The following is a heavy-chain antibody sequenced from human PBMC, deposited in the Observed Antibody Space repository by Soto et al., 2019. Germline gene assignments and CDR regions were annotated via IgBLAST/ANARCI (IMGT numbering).Heavy chain of an antibody. J-gene: IGHJ4*02. D-gene: IGHD4-17*01. V-gene: IGHV1-24*01. CDR3: ATVDYGDGGAFYYFDY. Sequence: ASVTVSCKVSGYTLTELSMHWVRQAPGKGLEWMGGFDPEDGETIYAQKFQGRVTMTEDTSTDTAYMELSSLRSEDTAVYYCATVDYGDGGAFYYFDYWGQGTLVTVSS. CDR1: GYTLTELS. CDR2: FDPEDGET.